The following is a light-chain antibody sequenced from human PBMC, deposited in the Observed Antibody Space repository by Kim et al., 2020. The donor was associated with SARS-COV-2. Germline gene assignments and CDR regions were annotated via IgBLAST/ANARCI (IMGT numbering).Light chain of an antibody. CDR1: QSVLYSSNNKNY. CDR3: QQYYSPVT. Sequence: DIVMTQSPDSLAVSLGERATINCKSSQSVLYSSNNKNYLAWYQQKPGQPPKLLIYWASTRESGVPDRFSGSGSGTDFTLTISSLQAEDVAVYYCQQYYSPVTFGGGTKVDIK. V-gene: IGKV4-1*01. J-gene: IGKJ4*01. CDR2: WAS.